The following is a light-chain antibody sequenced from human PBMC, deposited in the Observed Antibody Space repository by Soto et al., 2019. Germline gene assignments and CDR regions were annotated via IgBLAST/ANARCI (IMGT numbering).Light chain of an antibody. CDR2: DVI. CDR3: SSYTSSSSYV. CDR1: SSDIGAFNH. J-gene: IGLJ1*01. V-gene: IGLV2-14*03. Sequence: QSALTQPASMSDSPGQSITISCIGTSSDIGAFNHVSWHQQHPGKAPKLIIYDVIHRPSGVSSRFSGSKTGNTASLIISGLQGEDEADYYCSSYTSSSSYVFGSGTKLTVL.